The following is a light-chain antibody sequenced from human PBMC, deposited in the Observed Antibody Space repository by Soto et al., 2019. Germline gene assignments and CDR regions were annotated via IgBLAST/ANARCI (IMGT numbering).Light chain of an antibody. CDR1: ERLLHSNGYKY. V-gene: IGKV2-28*01. J-gene: IGKJ5*01. CDR3: MQALQTPIT. Sequence: DIVMTQAPLSLRVTPGEPASVSGRSNERLLHSNGYKYLDWYLQKPGQSPQLLIYLGSNRASGVPDRFSGSGSGTDFTLKISRVEAEDVGVYYCMQALQTPITFGQGTRLEI. CDR2: LGS.